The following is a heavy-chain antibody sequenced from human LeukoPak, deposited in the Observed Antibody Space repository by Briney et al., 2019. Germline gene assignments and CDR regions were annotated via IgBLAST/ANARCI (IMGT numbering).Heavy chain of an antibody. CDR3: ARTKWFGELLPTYFDY. D-gene: IGHD3-10*01. CDR1: GGSISSYY. CDR2: IYTSGST. J-gene: IGHJ4*02. Sequence: PSETLSLTRTVSGGSISSYYWSWIRQPPGKGLEWIGYIYTSGSTNYNPSLKSRVTISVDTSKNQFSLKLSSVTAADTAVYYCARTKWFGELLPTYFDYWGQGTLVTVSS. V-gene: IGHV4-4*09.